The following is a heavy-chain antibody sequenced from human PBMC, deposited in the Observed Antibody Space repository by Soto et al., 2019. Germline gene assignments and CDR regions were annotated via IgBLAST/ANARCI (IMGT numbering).Heavy chain of an antibody. J-gene: IGHJ6*02. CDR2: IIPIFGTA. CDR3: ARDPVGDIVVVPAAPRYGMDVWGQGTTVTVSSGYYYGMDV. D-gene: IGHD2-2*01. V-gene: IGHV1-69*13. CDR1: GGTFSSYA. Sequence: SVKVSCKASGGTFSSYAISWVRQAPGQGLEWMGGIIPIFGTANYAQKFQGRVTITADESTSTAYMELSSLRSEDTAVYYCARDPVGDIVVVPAAPRYGMDVWGQGTTVTVSSGYYYGMDVWGQGTTVTVSS.